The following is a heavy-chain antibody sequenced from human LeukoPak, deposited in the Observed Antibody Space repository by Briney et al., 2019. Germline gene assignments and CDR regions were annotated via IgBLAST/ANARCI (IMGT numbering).Heavy chain of an antibody. CDR3: ARTSKYCSGGSCYRYGMDV. CDR1: GFTFSSYG. D-gene: IGHD2-15*01. J-gene: IGHJ6*02. CDR2: IWYDGGNK. V-gene: IGHV3-33*01. Sequence: GGSLRLSCAASGFTFSSYGMHWVRQAPGKGLEWVAVIWYDGGNKYYADSVKGRFTISRDNSKNTLYLQMNSLRAEDTAVYYCARTSKYCSGGSCYRYGMDVWGQGTRSPSP.